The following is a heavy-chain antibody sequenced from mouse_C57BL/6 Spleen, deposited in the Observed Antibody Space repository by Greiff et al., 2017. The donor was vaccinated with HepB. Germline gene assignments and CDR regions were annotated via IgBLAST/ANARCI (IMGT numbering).Heavy chain of an antibody. CDR2: FYPGSGSI. J-gene: IGHJ3*01. V-gene: IGHV1-62-2*01. CDR1: GYTFTEYT. Sequence: QVQLQQSGAELVKPGASVKLSCKASGYTFTEYTIHWVKQRSGQGLEWIGWFYPGSGSIKYNEKFKDKATLTADKSSNTVYMELRILTSDDSAVYVGSRHEDYYSNSLWFAYWGQGTLVTVSA. CDR3: SRHEDYYSNSLWFAY. D-gene: IGHD1-1*01.